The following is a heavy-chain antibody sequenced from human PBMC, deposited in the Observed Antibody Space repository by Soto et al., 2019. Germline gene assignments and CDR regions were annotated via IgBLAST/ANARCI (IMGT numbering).Heavy chain of an antibody. J-gene: IGHJ4*02. CDR1: GGSISNAGYY. CDR2: IYFSGTT. D-gene: IGHD3-22*01. CDR3: VRAAYYYDSRGYHDY. Sequence: SETLSLTCTVSGGSISNAGYYWGWIRQHPGKGLEWIGYIYFSGTTYYNPSLKSRLTMPVDTSKNQFSLKVSSVTAADTAVYYRVRAAYYYDSRGYHDYWSQGTLVTVSS. V-gene: IGHV4-31*03.